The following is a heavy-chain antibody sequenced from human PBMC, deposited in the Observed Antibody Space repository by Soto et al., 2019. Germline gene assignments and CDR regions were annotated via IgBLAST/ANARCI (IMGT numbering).Heavy chain of an antibody. D-gene: IGHD3-3*01. J-gene: IGHJ6*02. CDR3: ARGLGFLDRTIYYYGLDV. CDR1: GGSISSGDYY. V-gene: IGHV4-30-4*01. Sequence: SETLSLTCTVSGGSISSGDYYWSWIRQPPGKGLEWIGYIYYRGSTYDNPSLKSRVTISVDTSKNQFSLRLSSVTAADTAVYYCARGLGFLDRTIYYYGLDVWGQGTTVTVSS. CDR2: IYYRGST.